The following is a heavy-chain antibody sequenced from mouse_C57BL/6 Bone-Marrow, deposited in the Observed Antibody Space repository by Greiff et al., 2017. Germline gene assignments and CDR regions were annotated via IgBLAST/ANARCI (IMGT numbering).Heavy chain of an antibody. CDR2: ITHSGET. CDR3: AGDRGY. Sequence: VQVVESGPGLVKPSQSLFLTCSITGFPITSGYYWIWIRQSPGKPLEWMGYITHSGETFYNPSLPSPISITRETSKNQFFLQLNSVTTEDTAMYYCAGDRGYWGQGTLVTVSA. CDR1: GFPITSGYY. J-gene: IGHJ3*01. V-gene: IGHV12-3*01.